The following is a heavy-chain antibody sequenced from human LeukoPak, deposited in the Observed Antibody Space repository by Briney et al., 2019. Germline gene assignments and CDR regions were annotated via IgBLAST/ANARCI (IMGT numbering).Heavy chain of an antibody. CDR1: GYSISSGYY. D-gene: IGHD3-16*01. Sequence: SETLSLTCTVSGYSISSGYYWGWIRQPPGKGLEWIGSIYHSGSTYYNPSLKSRVTISVDTSKNQFSLKLSSVTAADTAVYYCARVGDYYYYMDVWGKGTTVTVSS. CDR3: ARVGDYYYYMDV. V-gene: IGHV4-38-2*02. J-gene: IGHJ6*03. CDR2: IYHSGST.